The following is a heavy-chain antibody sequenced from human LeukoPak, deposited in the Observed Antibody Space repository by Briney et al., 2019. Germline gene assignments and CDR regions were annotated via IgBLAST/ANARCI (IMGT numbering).Heavy chain of an antibody. CDR2: IIPIFSTV. J-gene: IGHJ4*02. CDR1: GGTFSNYA. D-gene: IGHD4-17*01. Sequence: ASVKVSCKTSGGTFSNYAITWVRQAPGQGLEWMGDIIPIFSTVNYAQKLQGRLTITADESTSTAYMELGSLRSEDTAVYYCARGARGLLYYFDYWGQGTLVTVSS. V-gene: IGHV1-69*13. CDR3: ARGARGLLYYFDY.